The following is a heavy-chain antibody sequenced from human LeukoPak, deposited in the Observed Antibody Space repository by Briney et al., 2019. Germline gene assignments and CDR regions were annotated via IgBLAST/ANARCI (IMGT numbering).Heavy chain of an antibody. D-gene: IGHD3-3*01. J-gene: IGHJ3*02. CDR2: ISAYNGNT. CDR3: ARDRDVLRFLEWLIRDDAFDI. CDR1: GYTFTSYG. Sequence: ASVKVSCKAPGYTFTSYGISWVRQAPGQGLEWMGWISAYNGNTNYAQKLQGRVTMTTDTSTSTAYMELRSLRSDDTAVYYCARDRDVLRFLEWLIRDDAFDIWGQGTMVTVSS. V-gene: IGHV1-18*01.